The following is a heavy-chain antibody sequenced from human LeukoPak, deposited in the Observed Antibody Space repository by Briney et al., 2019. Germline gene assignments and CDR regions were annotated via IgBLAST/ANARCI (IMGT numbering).Heavy chain of an antibody. Sequence: PGGSLGLSCTASGFTFSNYFMRWVRQAPGKGLEWVSSISGSGSGTYYADSVKGRFTISRDNSRNTLFLQMDSLRADDAAVYYCIYSGGNYFHYWGQGALVTVSS. CDR1: GFTFSNYF. V-gene: IGHV3-23*01. D-gene: IGHD4-23*01. J-gene: IGHJ4*02. CDR2: ISGSGSGT. CDR3: IYSGGNYFHY.